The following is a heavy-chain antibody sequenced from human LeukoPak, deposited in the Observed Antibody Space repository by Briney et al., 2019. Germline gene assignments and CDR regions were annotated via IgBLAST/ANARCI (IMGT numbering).Heavy chain of an antibody. CDR1: GFRFNTYW. CDR2: IKQGGNEK. V-gene: IGHV3-7*01. CDR3: ARDTLGEGEDANYAVYYFDY. Sequence: GGSLRLSCAASGFRFNTYWMSWVRQAPGKGLEWVANIKQGGNEKYYADSVKGRFTISRDNGKNSPDLQMNSLRADDTAVYYCARDTLGEGEDANYAVYYFDYWGQGTVVTVSS. J-gene: IGHJ4*02. D-gene: IGHD4/OR15-4a*01.